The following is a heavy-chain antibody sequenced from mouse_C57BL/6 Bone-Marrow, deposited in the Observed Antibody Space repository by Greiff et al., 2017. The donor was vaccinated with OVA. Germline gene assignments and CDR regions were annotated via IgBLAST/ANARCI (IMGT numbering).Heavy chain of an antibody. CDR2: IYPGDGDT. J-gene: IGHJ4*01. V-gene: IGHV1-82*01. Sequence: VQLQESGPELVKPGASVKLSCKASGYAFSSSWMHWVKQRPGKGLEWIGRIYPGDGDTNYNGKFKGKATLTVDKPSSTAYMQLSSLTSDDSAVYVCAITYAMDYWGQGTSVTVSS. CDR3: AITYAMDY. CDR1: GYAFSSSW.